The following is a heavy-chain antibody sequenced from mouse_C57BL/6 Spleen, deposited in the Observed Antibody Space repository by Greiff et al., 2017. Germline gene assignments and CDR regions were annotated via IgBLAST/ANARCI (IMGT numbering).Heavy chain of an antibody. CDR3: ARSDDYYAMDY. CDR2: INPSSGYT. J-gene: IGHJ4*01. Sequence: LVESGAELARPGASVKMSCKASGYTFTSYTMHWVKQRPGQGLEWIGYINPSSGYTKYNQKFKDKATLTADKSSSTAYMQLSSLTSEDSAVYYCARSDDYYAMDYWGQGTSVTVSS. V-gene: IGHV1-4*01. CDR1: GYTFTSYT.